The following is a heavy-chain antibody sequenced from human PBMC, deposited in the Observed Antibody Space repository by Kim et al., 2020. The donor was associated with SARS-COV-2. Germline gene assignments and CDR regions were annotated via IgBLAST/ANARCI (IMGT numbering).Heavy chain of an antibody. CDR2: IRNRARSHTT. CDR1: GFTFSDHH. Sequence: GGSLRLSCAASGFTFSDHHMDWVRQAPGKGLEWVARIRNRARSHTTEYAASVKGRFTISRDDSENLLYLQMSSLKTDDTAVYYCARSPVGVASFDIWGQGTLVTVSS. D-gene: IGHD1-26*01. V-gene: IGHV3-72*01. J-gene: IGHJ3*02. CDR3: ARSPVGVASFDI.